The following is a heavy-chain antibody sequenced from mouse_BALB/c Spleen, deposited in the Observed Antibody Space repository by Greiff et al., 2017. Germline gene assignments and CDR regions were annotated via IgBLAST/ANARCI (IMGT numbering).Heavy chain of an antibody. CDR2: ISSGSSTI. Sequence: EVKLVESGGGLVQPGGSRKLSCAASGFTFSSFGMHWVRQAPEKGLEWVAYISSGSSTIYYADTVKGRFTISRDNPKNTLFLQMTSLRSEDTAMYYCARRGVYDYDEKGYAMDYWGQGTSVTVSS. J-gene: IGHJ4*01. CDR1: GFTFSSFG. CDR3: ARRGVYDYDEKGYAMDY. V-gene: IGHV5-17*02. D-gene: IGHD2-4*01.